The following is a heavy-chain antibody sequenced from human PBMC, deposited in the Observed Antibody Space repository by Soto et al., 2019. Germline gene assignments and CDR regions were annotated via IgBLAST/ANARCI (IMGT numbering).Heavy chain of an antibody. CDR1: GGTFSSYA. D-gene: IGHD2-15*01. Sequence: QVQLVQSGAEVKKPGSSVKVSCKASGGTFSSYAISWVRQAPGQGLEWMGGIIPIFGTANYALKFQGRVTVTGDKSSSTAYMELSTVRSEDTAVYYCARYCSGGSCYPEMGYYYYYGMDVWGQGTTVTVSS. CDR2: IIPIFGTA. J-gene: IGHJ6*02. V-gene: IGHV1-69*06. CDR3: ARYCSGGSCYPEMGYYYYYGMDV.